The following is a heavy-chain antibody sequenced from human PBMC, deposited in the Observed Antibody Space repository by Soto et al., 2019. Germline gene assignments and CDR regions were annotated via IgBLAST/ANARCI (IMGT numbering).Heavy chain of an antibody. CDR1: GGTFSSYA. V-gene: IGHV1-69*13. J-gene: IGHJ4*02. CDR2: IIPIFGTA. CDR3: VVFTGLRLSDYFDY. Sequence: ASVKVSCKASGGTFSSYAISWVRQAPGQGLEWMGGIIPIFGTANYAQKFQGRVTITADESTSTAYMELSSLRSEDTAVYYCVVFTGLRLSDYFDYWGQGTLVTVSS. D-gene: IGHD5-12*01.